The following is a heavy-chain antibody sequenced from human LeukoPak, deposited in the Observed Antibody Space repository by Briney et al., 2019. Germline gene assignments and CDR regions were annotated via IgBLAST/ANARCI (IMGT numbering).Heavy chain of an antibody. CDR1: GFTFSSYW. Sequence: PGGSLRLSCAASGFTFSSYWMSWVRQAPGKGLEWVSGINWNGGSTGYADSVKGRFTISRDNAKNSLYLQMNSLRAEDTALYYCARDSWFGQSRWFDPWGQGTLVTVSS. J-gene: IGHJ5*02. CDR3: ARDSWFGQSRWFDP. V-gene: IGHV3-20*04. D-gene: IGHD3-10*01. CDR2: INWNGGST.